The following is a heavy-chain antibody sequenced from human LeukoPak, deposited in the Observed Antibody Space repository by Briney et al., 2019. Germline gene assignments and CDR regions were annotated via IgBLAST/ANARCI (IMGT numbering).Heavy chain of an antibody. CDR1: GFTFSSYSMN. J-gene: IGHJ4*02. V-gene: IGHV4-39*01. CDR2: IYYSGST. D-gene: IGHD3-16*01. CDR3: ARPSEEGVVY. Sequence: KTGGSLRLSCAASGFTFSSYSMNWVRQPPGKGLEWIGSIYYSGSTYYNPSLKGRVTISVDTSKNQFSLKLSSVTAADTAVYYCARPSEEGVVYWGQGTLVTVSS.